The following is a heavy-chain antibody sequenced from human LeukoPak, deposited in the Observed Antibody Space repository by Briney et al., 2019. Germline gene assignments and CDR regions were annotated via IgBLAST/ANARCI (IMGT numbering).Heavy chain of an antibody. CDR1: GFIVSRNY. J-gene: IGHJ3*02. V-gene: IGHV3-53*01. CDR3: ARRISGASYGFDI. CDR2: IYLVGST. Sequence: GGSLRLSCAASGFIVSRNYMSWVRQAPGKGLEWVSVIYLVGSTYYADSVKCRFTISRDNSKNTLNLQMNSLRAEDTALYYCARRISGASYGFDIWGQGTMVTVSS.